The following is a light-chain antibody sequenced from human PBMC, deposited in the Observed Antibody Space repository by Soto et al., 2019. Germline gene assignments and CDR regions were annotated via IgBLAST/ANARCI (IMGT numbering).Light chain of an antibody. CDR3: QQYNNWPPLT. V-gene: IGKV3-15*01. J-gene: IGKJ4*01. CDR1: QSVSSN. CDR2: GAS. Sequence: EIVMTQSPATLSVSPGERATLSCRASQSVSSNLAWYQQKHGQAPRLLICGASTRATAIPARFSGSGSGTEFTLTISSLQSEDVAFDECQQYNNWPPLTFGGGTKVEIK.